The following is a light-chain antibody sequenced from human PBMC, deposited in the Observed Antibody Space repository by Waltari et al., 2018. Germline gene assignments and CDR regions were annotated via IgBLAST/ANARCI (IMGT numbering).Light chain of an antibody. J-gene: IGKJ2*01. Sequence: AIRITQSPSSLSASTGDRVTITCRASHGISSYLAWYQQKPGKAPNRLIYAASTLQSGVPSRFSGSGSGTDFTLTISCRQSEDVATYYCQQYYSYLTFGQGTKLEIK. CDR2: AAS. CDR1: HGISSY. CDR3: QQYYSYLT. V-gene: IGKV1-8*01.